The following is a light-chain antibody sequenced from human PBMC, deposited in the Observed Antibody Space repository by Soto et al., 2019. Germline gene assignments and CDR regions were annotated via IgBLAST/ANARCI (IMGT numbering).Light chain of an antibody. Sequence: EILMTQSPATLSVSPGERATLSCRASHSVNTYLAWYQQKPGQAPRLLIDDASTRATGIPARFSGSGSGTEFTLTTSSLQYVEFAVYYCQQDNNLPLTFGGGTKV. CDR2: DAS. J-gene: IGKJ4*01. CDR1: HSVNTY. V-gene: IGKV3-15*01. CDR3: QQDNNLPLT.